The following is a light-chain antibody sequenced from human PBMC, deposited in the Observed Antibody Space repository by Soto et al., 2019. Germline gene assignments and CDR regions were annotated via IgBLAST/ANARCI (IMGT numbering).Light chain of an antibody. J-gene: IGKJ4*01. Sequence: IGLTQSPATLSFSPGGRATLSCRASQSVNIYLAWYQQKPGQAPRLLIYDASNRATGIPARFSGSGSGTDFTLTISSLEPEDIAVYYCQQRSNWRVTFGGGTKVDIK. V-gene: IGKV3-11*01. CDR1: QSVNIY. CDR3: QQRSNWRVT. CDR2: DAS.